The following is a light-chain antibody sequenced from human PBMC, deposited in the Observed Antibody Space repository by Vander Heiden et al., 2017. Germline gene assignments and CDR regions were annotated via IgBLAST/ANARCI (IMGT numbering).Light chain of an antibody. Sequence: QMTPSPSSLSASVGDRVTITCRASQIISNYLNWYQQKPGKAPKLLIYAASSLQSGVPSRFSGSGSGTDFTLTISSLQPEDFATYYCQQSYSTPLTFGGGTKVEIK. J-gene: IGKJ4*02. CDR2: AAS. CDR1: QIISNY. CDR3: QQSYSTPLT. V-gene: IGKV1-39*01.